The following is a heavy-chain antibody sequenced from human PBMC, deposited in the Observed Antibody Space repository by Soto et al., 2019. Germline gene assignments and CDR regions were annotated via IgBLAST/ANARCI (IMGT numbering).Heavy chain of an antibody. CDR1: GGTFSSYA. J-gene: IGHJ4*02. CDR3: ASFGYCSGGSCLYYFDY. Sequence: SVKVSCKASGGTFSSYAISWVRQAPGQGLEWMGGIIPIFGTANYAQKFQGRVTITADESTSSAYMELSSLRSEDTAVYYCASFGYCSGGSCLYYFDYWGQGTLVTVSS. CDR2: IIPIFGTA. D-gene: IGHD2-15*01. V-gene: IGHV1-69*13.